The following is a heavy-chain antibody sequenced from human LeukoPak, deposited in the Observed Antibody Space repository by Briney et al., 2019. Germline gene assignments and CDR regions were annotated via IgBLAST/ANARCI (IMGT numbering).Heavy chain of an antibody. CDR2: IYYSGST. CDR3: ARGDPPYYDISTGYSIHPGYFDY. J-gene: IGHJ4*02. D-gene: IGHD3-9*01. V-gene: IGHV4-59*01. CDR1: GGSISSYY. Sequence: PSETLSLTCTVSGGSISSYYWSWIRQPPGKGLEWIGYIYYSGSTNYNPSLKSRVTISVDTSKNQFSLKLSSVTAADTAVYYCARGDPPYYDISTGYSIHPGYFDYWGQGTLVTVSS.